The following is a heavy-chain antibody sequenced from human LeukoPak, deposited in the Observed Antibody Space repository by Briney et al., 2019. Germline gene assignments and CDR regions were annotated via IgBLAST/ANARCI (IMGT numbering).Heavy chain of an antibody. CDR2: IYYSGST. CDR1: GGSISTYY. Sequence: PSETLSLTCTVSGGSISTYYWSWIRQPPGKALEWIGYIYYSGSTNYNPSLKSRVTISVDTSKNQFSLKLSSVTAADTAVYYCARLKGYCSGGSCYTRLFDFWGQGTLVTVSS. CDR3: ARLKGYCSGGSCYTRLFDF. V-gene: IGHV4-59*08. J-gene: IGHJ5*01. D-gene: IGHD2-15*01.